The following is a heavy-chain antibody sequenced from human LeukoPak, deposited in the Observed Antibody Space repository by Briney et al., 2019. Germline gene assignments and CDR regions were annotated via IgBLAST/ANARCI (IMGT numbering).Heavy chain of an antibody. CDR1: GGSIGSGDYY. V-gene: IGHV4-30-4*01. CDR2: IYYSGST. Sequence: SETLSLTCTVSGGSIGSGDYYWSWIRQPPGKGLEWIGYIYYSGSTYYNPSLKSRVTISVDTSKNQFSLKLSSVTAADTAVYYCARDNPADSSGSGDAFDIWGQGTMVTVSS. CDR3: ARDNPADSSGSGDAFDI. D-gene: IGHD3-22*01. J-gene: IGHJ3*02.